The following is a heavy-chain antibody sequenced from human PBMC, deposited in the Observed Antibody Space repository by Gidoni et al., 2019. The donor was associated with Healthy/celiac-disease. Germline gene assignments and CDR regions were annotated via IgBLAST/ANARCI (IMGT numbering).Heavy chain of an antibody. CDR3: ARGITIFGVVSYALDFDY. V-gene: IGHV1-46*03. D-gene: IGHD3-3*01. CDR1: GYTFTSYY. CDR2: INPSGGST. J-gene: IGHJ4*02. Sequence: QVQLAQSGAEVKKPGASVKVSCKASGYTFTSYYMHWGRQAPGQGLEWMGIINPSGGSTSYAQKFQGRVTMTRDTSTSTVYMELSSLRSEDTAVYYCARGITIFGVVSYALDFDYWGQGTLVTVSS.